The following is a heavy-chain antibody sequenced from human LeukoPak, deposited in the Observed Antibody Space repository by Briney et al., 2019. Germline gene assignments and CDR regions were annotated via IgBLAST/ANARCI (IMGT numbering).Heavy chain of an antibody. D-gene: IGHD1-26*01. J-gene: IGHJ4*02. Sequence: SETLSLTCTVSGGSVSSSSYYWSWIRQPPGKGLEWIGYIYYSGSTNYNPSLKSRVTISLDTSKNQFSLKLTSATAADTAVYYCARFLRVTGTYHFDSWGQGSLVTASS. CDR2: IYYSGST. CDR3: ARFLRVTGTYHFDS. V-gene: IGHV4-61*01. CDR1: GGSVSSSSYY.